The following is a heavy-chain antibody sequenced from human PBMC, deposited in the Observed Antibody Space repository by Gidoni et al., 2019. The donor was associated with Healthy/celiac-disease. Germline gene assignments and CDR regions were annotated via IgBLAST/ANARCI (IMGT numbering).Heavy chain of an antibody. CDR3: ASLVWQGGYWFDP. D-gene: IGHD3-16*01. CDR2: IYYSGST. CDR1: GGSISSGGYY. Sequence: QVQLQESVPGLVKPSQTLSLTCTVSGGSISSGGYYWSWIRQHPGKGLEWIGYIYYSGSTYYNQSLKSRVTISVDTSKNQFSLKLSSVTAADTAVYYCASLVWQGGYWFDPWGQGTLVTVSS. V-gene: IGHV4-31*03. J-gene: IGHJ5*02.